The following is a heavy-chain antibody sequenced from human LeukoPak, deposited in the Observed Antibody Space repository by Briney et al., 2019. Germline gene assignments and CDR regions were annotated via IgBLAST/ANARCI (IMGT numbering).Heavy chain of an antibody. CDR1: GFTFSGSA. V-gene: IGHV3-73*01. D-gene: IGHD5-12*01. CDR3: TSRSGNSDYDYYYYYGMDV. J-gene: IGHJ6*02. CDR2: IRSKANNYAT. Sequence: GGSLRLSCAASGFTFSGSAMHWARQASGKGLEWVGRIRSKANNYATAYAASVKGRFTISRDDLRNTAYLQMNSLKTEDTAVYYCTSRSGNSDYDYYYYYGMDVWGQGTTVTVSS.